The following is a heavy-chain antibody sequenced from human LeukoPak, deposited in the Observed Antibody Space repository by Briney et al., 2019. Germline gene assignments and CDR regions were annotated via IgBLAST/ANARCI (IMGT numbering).Heavy chain of an antibody. J-gene: IGHJ6*03. D-gene: IGHD3-9*01. V-gene: IGHV3-53*01. Sequence: QPGGSLRLSRAAFEFSVTSNYMSWVRQAPGKGLEWVSVIYSNEDTYYADSVKGRFTISRDNSKNTVDLQMSSLRAEDTAMYYCARVEYETLTAYPTSRVHYYYSYMDVWGKGTTVTVSS. CDR1: EFSVTSNY. CDR3: ARVEYETLTAYPTSRVHYYYSYMDV. CDR2: IYSNEDT.